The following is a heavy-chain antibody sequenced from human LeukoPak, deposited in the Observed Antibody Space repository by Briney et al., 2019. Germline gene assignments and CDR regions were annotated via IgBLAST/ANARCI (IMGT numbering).Heavy chain of an antibody. Sequence: GASVKVSCKAPGFTFTGYYMHWVRQAPGQGLEWMGGINPNSGGTNYAQNFQGRVTVTWDTSISTAYMELSRLRSDDTAVYYCARGSSSSWSPFDSWGQGSLVTVSS. CDR1: GFTFTGYY. CDR2: INPNSGGT. CDR3: ARGSSSSWSPFDS. J-gene: IGHJ4*02. V-gene: IGHV1-2*02. D-gene: IGHD6-13*01.